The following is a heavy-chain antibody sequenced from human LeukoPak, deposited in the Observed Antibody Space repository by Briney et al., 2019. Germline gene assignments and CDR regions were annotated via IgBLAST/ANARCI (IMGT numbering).Heavy chain of an antibody. V-gene: IGHV4-34*01. CDR2: INHSGGT. J-gene: IGHJ4*02. CDR1: GGSFSGYY. D-gene: IGHD3-22*01. CDR3: AREKTYYDTSGNYYGGVFDY. Sequence: SETLSLTCAVYGGSFSGYYWSWIRRPPGKGLEWIGEINHSGGTNYNPSLKSRVTISVDTSKSQFSLKLSSVTAADTAVYYCAREKTYYDTSGNYYGGVFDYWGQGTLVTVSS.